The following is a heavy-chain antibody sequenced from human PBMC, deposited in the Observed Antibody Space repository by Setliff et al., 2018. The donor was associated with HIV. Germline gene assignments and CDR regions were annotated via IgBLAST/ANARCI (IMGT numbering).Heavy chain of an antibody. D-gene: IGHD1-26*01. CDR2: IMPIFGTA. CDR3: ARDRWELLRRPEYFQH. J-gene: IGHJ1*01. CDR1: GGSFSSYG. Sequence: SVKVSCKASGGSFSSYGLSWVRQAPGQGLEWMGGIMPIFGTANYAQKFQGRVTITTDTSTRTVYMELRSLRSDDTAVYYCARDRWELLRRPEYFQHWGQGALVTVSS. V-gene: IGHV1-69*05.